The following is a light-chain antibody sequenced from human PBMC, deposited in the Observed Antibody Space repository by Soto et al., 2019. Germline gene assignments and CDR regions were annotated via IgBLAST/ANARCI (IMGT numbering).Light chain of an antibody. Sequence: QSALTQPASVSGSPGQSITISCTGTSSDVGNYNLVSWYQQYPGKAPKLMIYEVSNRPSGVSNRFSGSKSGNTASLTISGLQADDEADYYCSSYASSTTLDVLFGGGTKLTVL. CDR2: EVS. J-gene: IGLJ2*01. V-gene: IGLV2-14*02. CDR3: SSYASSTTLDVL. CDR1: SSDVGNYNL.